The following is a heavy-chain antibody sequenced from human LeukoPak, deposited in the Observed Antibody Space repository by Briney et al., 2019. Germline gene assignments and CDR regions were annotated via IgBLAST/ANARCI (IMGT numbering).Heavy chain of an antibody. D-gene: IGHD2-2*01. V-gene: IGHV4-31*03. Sequence: ESSETLSLTCTVSGGSISSGGYYWSWIRQHPGKGLEWIGYIYYSGSTYYNPSLKSRVTISVDTSKNQFSLKLSSVTAADTAVYYCARGYCSSTSCHTSRGGRWFDPWGQGTLVTVSS. CDR1: GGSISSGGYY. J-gene: IGHJ5*02. CDR2: IYYSGST. CDR3: ARGYCSSTSCHTSRGGRWFDP.